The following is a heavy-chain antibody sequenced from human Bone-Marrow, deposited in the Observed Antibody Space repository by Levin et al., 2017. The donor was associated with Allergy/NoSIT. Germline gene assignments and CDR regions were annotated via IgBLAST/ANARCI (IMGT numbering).Heavy chain of an antibody. CDR1: GGSISSSSHY. D-gene: IGHD3-10*01. V-gene: IGHV4-39*01. J-gene: IGHJ5*02. CDR3: ARQLMVRGIMFWFDP. Sequence: PSETLSLTCTVSGGSISSSSHYWGWIRQPPGKGLEWVGGMSYSGSSYYNPSLKSRVTISVDTSKNHFSLNLSSVTAADTAVYYCARQLMVRGIMFWFDPWGQGTLVTVSS. CDR2: MSYSGSS.